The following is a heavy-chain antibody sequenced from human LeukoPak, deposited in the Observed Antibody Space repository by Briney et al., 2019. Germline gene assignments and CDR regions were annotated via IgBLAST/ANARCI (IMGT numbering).Heavy chain of an antibody. CDR1: GGSISSYY. V-gene: IGHV4-4*07. Sequence: SETLSLTCTVSGGSISSYYWSWIRQPAGKGLEWIGRIYTSGSTNYNPSLKSRVTISVDTSENQFSLKLSSVTAADTAVYYCARSTKPLWFGELSNWGQGTLVTVSS. J-gene: IGHJ4*02. CDR3: ARSTKPLWFGELSN. CDR2: IYTSGST. D-gene: IGHD3-10*01.